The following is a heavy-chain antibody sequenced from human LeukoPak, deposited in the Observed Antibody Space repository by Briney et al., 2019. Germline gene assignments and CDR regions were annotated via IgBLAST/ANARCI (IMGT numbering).Heavy chain of an antibody. CDR3: AKRGGWLRGYYCDY. J-gene: IGHJ4*02. CDR1: GFTFSSYA. CDR2: ISGSSGST. D-gene: IGHD5-12*01. V-gene: IGHV3-23*01. Sequence: GGSLRLSCAASGFTFSSYAMSWVRQAPGKGLEWVSAISGSSGSTYYADSVKGRFTISRDNSKNTLYLQMNSLRAEDTAVYYCAKRGGWLRGYYCDYWGQGTLVTVSS.